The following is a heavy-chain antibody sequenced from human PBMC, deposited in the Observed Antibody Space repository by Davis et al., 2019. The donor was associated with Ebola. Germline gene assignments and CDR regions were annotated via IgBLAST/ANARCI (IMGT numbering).Heavy chain of an antibody. J-gene: IGHJ4*02. CDR3: ARGSEMANPADGDY. Sequence: GGSLRLSCAASGFTFSSYAMSWVRQAPGKGLEWVSAISGSGGSTYYADSVKGRFTISRDNSKNTLYLQMNSLRAEDTAVYYCARGSEMANPADGDYWGQGTLVTVSS. V-gene: IGHV3-23*01. CDR2: ISGSGGST. D-gene: IGHD5-24*01. CDR1: GFTFSSYA.